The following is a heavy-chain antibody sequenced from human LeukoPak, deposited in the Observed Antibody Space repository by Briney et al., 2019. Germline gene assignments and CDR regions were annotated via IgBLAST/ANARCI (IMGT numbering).Heavy chain of an antibody. Sequence: ASVKVSCKVSGNTLNELSMRWVRQPAGKGLEWMGGFDPEDGKKIYAQKFQGRVALTEDTPTDTVHMELSSLISEDTAVYYCVTAGYANWFDPWGQGTLVVVSS. D-gene: IGHD2-8*01. J-gene: IGHJ5*02. CDR2: FDPEDGKK. V-gene: IGHV1-24*01. CDR1: GNTLNELS. CDR3: VTAGYANWFDP.